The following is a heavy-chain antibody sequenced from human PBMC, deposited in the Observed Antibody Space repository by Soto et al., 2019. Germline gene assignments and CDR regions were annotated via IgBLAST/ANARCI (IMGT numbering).Heavy chain of an antibody. CDR1: GFTFSSYS. V-gene: IGHV3-23*01. Sequence: GGSLRLSCAASGFTFSSYSMTWVRQAPGKGLEWVSAISGSGGSTYYADSVKGRFTISRDNSKNTLYLQMNSLRAEDTAVYYCAKDPRYNYYDNTGPYFQHXGQGTLVTVSS. CDR3: AKDPRYNYYDNTGPYFQH. CDR2: ISGSGGST. J-gene: IGHJ1*01. D-gene: IGHD3-22*01.